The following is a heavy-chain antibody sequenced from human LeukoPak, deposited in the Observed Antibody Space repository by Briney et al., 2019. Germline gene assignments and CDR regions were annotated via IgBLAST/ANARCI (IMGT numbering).Heavy chain of an antibody. CDR2: IYYSGST. Sequence: SETLSLTCTVSGGSLSSSSYYWGWIRQPPGKGLEWIGRIYYSGSTYYNPSLKSRVTISVDTSKNQFSLKLSSVTAADTAVYYCAKRQSGYSYGRGFDPWGQGTLVTVSS. J-gene: IGHJ5*02. CDR3: AKRQSGYSYGRGFDP. CDR1: GGSLSSSSYY. V-gene: IGHV4-39*01. D-gene: IGHD5-18*01.